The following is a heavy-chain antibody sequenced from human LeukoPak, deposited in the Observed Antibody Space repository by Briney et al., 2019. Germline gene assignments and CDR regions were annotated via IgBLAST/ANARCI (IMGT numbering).Heavy chain of an antibody. CDR3: ARSSSGFENYFDY. CDR2: IYYSGST. D-gene: IGHD6-19*01. V-gene: IGHV4-59*01. CDR1: GGSISSYY. J-gene: IGHJ4*02. Sequence: PSETLSLTCTVSGGSISSYYWSWIRQPPGKGLEWIGYIYYSGSTNYNPSLKSRVTISVDTSKNQFSLKLSSVTAADTAVYYCARSSSGFENYFDYWGQGTLVTASS.